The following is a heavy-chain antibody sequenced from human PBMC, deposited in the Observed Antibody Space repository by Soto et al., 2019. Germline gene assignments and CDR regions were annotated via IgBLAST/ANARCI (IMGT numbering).Heavy chain of an antibody. CDR3: ARGSGVVTAALECFAY. J-gene: IGHJ4*02. CDR1: GYTFTGYY. D-gene: IGHD2-2*01. V-gene: IGHV1-2*04. CDR2: INPNSGGT. Sequence: ASVKVSCKASGYTFTGYYMHLVRQAPGQGLEWMGWINPNSGGTNYAQKFQGWVTMTRDTSISTAYMELSRLRSDDTAVYYCARGSGVVTAALECFAYWVQGTLVTVSS.